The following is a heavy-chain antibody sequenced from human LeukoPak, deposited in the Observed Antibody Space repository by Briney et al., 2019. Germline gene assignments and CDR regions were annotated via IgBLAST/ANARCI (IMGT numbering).Heavy chain of an antibody. D-gene: IGHD6-13*01. CDR3: ARARIAAPLLDY. CDR1: GFIFSNYE. Sequence: PGGSLRLSCAASGFIFSNYEMNWVRQTPGKGLEWVSYISDHGKSRNYVDSVKGRFTISGDNAKNSLYLQMNSLRVEDTAIYFCARARIAAPLLDYWGQGTLVTVSS. J-gene: IGHJ4*02. CDR2: ISDHGKSR. V-gene: IGHV3-48*03.